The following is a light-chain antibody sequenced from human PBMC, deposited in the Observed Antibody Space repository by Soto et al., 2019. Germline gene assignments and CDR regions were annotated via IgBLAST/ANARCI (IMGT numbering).Light chain of an antibody. CDR3: RSYTTSSTYV. V-gene: IGLV2-14*01. CDR2: EVS. J-gene: IGLJ1*01. Sequence: QSALTQPASVSGSPGQSISISCTGTSSDVGGYHYVSWYQLQPGKAHNLMIYEVSNRSAGVSNLFSGSKSGTTASLTISGLQEEDDADYYCRSYTTSSTYVFGGGTKVTVL. CDR1: SSDVGGYHY.